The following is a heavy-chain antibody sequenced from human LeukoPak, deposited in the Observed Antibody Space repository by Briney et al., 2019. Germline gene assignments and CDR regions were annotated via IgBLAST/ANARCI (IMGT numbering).Heavy chain of an antibody. CDR2: INHSGST. V-gene: IGHV4-34*01. CDR1: GGSFSGYY. J-gene: IGHJ4*02. Sequence: SETLSLTCAVYGGSFSGYYWSWIRQPPGKGLEWIGEINHSGSTNYNPSLKSRVTISVDTSKNQFSLKLSSVTAADTAVYYCRKARLGGVIRRWGYYFAYWGKGTLVTSPQ. D-gene: IGHD3-16*01. CDR3: RKARLGGVIRRWGYYFAY.